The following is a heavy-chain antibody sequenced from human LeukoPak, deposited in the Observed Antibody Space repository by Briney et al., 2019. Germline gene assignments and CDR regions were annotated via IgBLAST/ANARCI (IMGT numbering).Heavy chain of an antibody. CDR1: GYTFTGYY. D-gene: IGHD4-17*01. CDR2: INPNSGGT. CDR3: ARVAVTVTTPGRRYYFDY. Sequence: VASVKLSCKASGYTFTGYYMHWVRQAPGQGLERMGWINPNSGGTNYAQKFQGRVTMTRDTSISTAYMELSRLRSDDTAVYYCARVAVTVTTPGRRYYFDYWGQGTLVTVSS. J-gene: IGHJ4*02. V-gene: IGHV1-2*02.